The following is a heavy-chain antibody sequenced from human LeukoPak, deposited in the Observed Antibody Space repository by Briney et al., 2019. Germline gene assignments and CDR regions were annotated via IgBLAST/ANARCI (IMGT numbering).Heavy chain of an antibody. CDR1: GGSISGYF. CDR3: ARDPVLEHYFDY. V-gene: IGHV4-4*07. CDR2: VYTGGSI. J-gene: IGHJ4*02. Sequence: PSETLSLTCSVSGGSISGYFWSWIRQPAGKGLEWIGRVYTGGSINYNPSLKSRVTISLDPSRSQFSLKLTSVTAADTAVYYCARDPVLEHYFDYWGQGTLVTVSS. D-gene: IGHD3-3*01.